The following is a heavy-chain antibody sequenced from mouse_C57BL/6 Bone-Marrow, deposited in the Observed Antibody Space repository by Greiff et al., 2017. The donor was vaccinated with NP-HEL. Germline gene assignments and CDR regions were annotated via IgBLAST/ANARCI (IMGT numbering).Heavy chain of an antibody. D-gene: IGHD1-1*01. CDR2: IYPGDGDT. CDR3: ARKATVVDAMDY. V-gene: IGHV1-82*01. Sequence: VQLQQSGPELVKPGASVKISCKASGYAFSSSWMNWVKQRPGKGLEWIGRIYPGDGDTKYNEKFKGKATLTVDTSSSTAYMELHSLTSEDSAVYFCARKATVVDAMDYWGQGTSVTVSS. CDR1: GYAFSSSW. J-gene: IGHJ4*01.